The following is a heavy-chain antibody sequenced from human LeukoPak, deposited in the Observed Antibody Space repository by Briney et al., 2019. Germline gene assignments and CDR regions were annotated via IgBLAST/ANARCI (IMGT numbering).Heavy chain of an antibody. Sequence: GASVKVSCKASGYTFTGYYMHWVRQAPGQGLEWMGWINPNSGGTNYAQKFQGRATMTRDTSISTAYMELSRLRSDDTAVYYCARPRYTNSQDAFDIWGQGTMVTVSS. V-gene: IGHV1-2*02. CDR2: INPNSGGT. CDR3: ARPRYTNSQDAFDI. D-gene: IGHD3-9*01. J-gene: IGHJ3*02. CDR1: GYTFTGYY.